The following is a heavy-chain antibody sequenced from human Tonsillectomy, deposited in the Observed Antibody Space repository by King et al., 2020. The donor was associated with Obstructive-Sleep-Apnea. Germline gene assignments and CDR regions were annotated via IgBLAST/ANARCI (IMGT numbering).Heavy chain of an antibody. D-gene: IGHD3-22*01. J-gene: IGHJ4*02. V-gene: IGHV1-58*02. CDR2: IVVGSGNT. Sequence: QLVESGPEVKKPGTSVKVSCKASGFTFTNSAMQWVRQARGQRLEWIGWIVVGSGNTNCAQKFQERVTITRDMSTGTAYMELSSLRSEDTAVYYCAADMGDYDDSSGYFESGHYYWGQGTLVTVSS. CDR3: AADMGDYDDSSGYFESGHYY. CDR1: GFTFTNSA.